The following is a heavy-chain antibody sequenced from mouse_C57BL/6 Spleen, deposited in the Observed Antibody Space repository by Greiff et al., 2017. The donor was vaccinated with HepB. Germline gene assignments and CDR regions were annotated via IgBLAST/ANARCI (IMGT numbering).Heavy chain of an antibody. Sequence: DVHLVESGPGLAKPSQTLSLTCSVTGYSITSDYWNWIRKFPGNKLEYMGYISYSGSTYYNPSLKSRISITRDTSKNQYYLQLTSVTTEDTATYYCASDDYDAVLFAYWGQGTLVTVSA. CDR2: ISYSGST. D-gene: IGHD2-4*01. V-gene: IGHV3-8*01. J-gene: IGHJ3*01. CDR3: ASDDYDAVLFAY. CDR1: GYSITSDY.